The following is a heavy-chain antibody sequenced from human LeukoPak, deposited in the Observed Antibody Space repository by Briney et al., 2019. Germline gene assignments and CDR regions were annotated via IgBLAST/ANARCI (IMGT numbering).Heavy chain of an antibody. V-gene: IGHV3-33*01. CDR2: IWYDGSYK. D-gene: IGHD2-15*01. CDR3: ARDAVAGGGLDV. CDR1: GFTFSIYG. J-gene: IGHJ6*02. Sequence: PGGSLRLSCAASGFTFSIYGIHWVRQAPGKGLEWVALIWYDGSYKYYADSVKGRFTISRDNSKNTLYLQMNSLRAEDTAVYYCARDAVAGGGLDVWGQGTTVTVSS.